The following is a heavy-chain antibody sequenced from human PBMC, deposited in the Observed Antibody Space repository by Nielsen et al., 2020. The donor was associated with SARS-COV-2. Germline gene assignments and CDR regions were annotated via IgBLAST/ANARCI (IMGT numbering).Heavy chain of an antibody. D-gene: IGHD1-26*01. J-gene: IGHJ4*02. CDR1: GYTLISYT. Sequence: ASVKVSCKASGYTLISYTFSWVRQAPGQGLEWMGIINPSDGSTRYAQKFQGRVTMTRDTSTSTVYMEVSSLRSEDTALFYCARGTDTRVVGSTFGYFDFWGQGTLVTVSS. CDR3: ARGTDTRVVGSTFGYFDF. CDR2: INPSDGST. V-gene: IGHV1-46*01.